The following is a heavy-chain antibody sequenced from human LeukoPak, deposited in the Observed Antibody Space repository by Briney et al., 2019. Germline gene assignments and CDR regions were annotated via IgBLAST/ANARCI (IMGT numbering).Heavy chain of an antibody. J-gene: IGHJ5*02. V-gene: IGHV3-23*01. CDR2: INGNGART. CDR3: VKGLEDRLDSSGYYCYWLNR. Sequence: GGSLRLSCAASGFTFRSYAMRWVRQAPGKGLEWVSTINGNGARTYYADSVKGRFTISRDNSKNTLSVQINSLRAQDTAIYYCVKGLEDRLDSSGYYCYWLNRWGQGTLVTVSS. CDR1: GFTFRSYA. D-gene: IGHD3-22*01.